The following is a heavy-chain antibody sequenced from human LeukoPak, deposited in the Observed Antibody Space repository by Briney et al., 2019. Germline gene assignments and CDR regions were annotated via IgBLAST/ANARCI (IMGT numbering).Heavy chain of an antibody. CDR3: ARDSATSSTYYYYYYGMDV. J-gene: IGHJ6*02. CDR1: GFTFTKYW. D-gene: IGHD2-2*01. Sequence: GGSLRLSCAASGFTFTKYWMHWVRQAPGERLMWLSDISPDGITTAYADSVKGRFTISRDNAKNSLYLQMNSLRAEDTAVYYCARDSATSSTYYYYYYGMDVWGQGTTVTVSS. CDR2: ISPDGITT. V-gene: IGHV3-74*01.